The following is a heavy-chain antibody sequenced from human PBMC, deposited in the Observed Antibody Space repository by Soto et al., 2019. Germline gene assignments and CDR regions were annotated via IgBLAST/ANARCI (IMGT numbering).Heavy chain of an antibody. V-gene: IGHV1-69*05. J-gene: IGHJ4*02. Sequence: SVKVSCKASGGTFSSYAISWVRQAPGQGLEWMGGIIPIFGTRNAQKFQGRVTMTRDTSTSTVYMELSSLRSEDTAVYYCARDFSGPMDYWGRGTLVTVSS. D-gene: IGHD3-10*01. CDR3: ARDFSGPMDY. CDR1: GGTFSSYA. CDR2: IIPIFGTR.